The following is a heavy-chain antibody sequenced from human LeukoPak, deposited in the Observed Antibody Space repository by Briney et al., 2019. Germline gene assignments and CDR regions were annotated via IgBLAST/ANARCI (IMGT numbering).Heavy chain of an antibody. CDR1: GFTFDDYT. CDR2: ISRDGFST. D-gene: IGHD3-10*01. Sequence: PGGSLRLSCAASGFTFDDYTMHWVRQTPGKGLEWVSLISRDGFSTHYGDSAKGRFTISRDNSKNSLYLQMNSLTSEDTALYYCAKDSRRGGFFSDWGQGTLVTVSS. CDR3: AKDSRRGGFFSD. V-gene: IGHV3-43*01. J-gene: IGHJ4*02.